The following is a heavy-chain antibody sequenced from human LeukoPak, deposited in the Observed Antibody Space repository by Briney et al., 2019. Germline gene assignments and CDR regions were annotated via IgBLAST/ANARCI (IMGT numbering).Heavy chain of an antibody. CDR2: IYTSGST. V-gene: IGHV4-61*02. CDR3: ARGTGISYYDSSGFYQDDAFDI. J-gene: IGHJ3*02. Sequence: SETLSLTCTVSGGSISSSSYYWSWIRQPAGKGLEWIGRIYTSGSTNYNPSLKSRVTISVDTSKNQFSLKLSSVTAADTAVYYCARGTGISYYDSSGFYQDDAFDIWGQGTMVTVSS. D-gene: IGHD3-22*01. CDR1: GGSISSSSYY.